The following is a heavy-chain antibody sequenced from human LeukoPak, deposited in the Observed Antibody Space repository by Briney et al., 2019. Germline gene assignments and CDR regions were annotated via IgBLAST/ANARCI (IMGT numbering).Heavy chain of an antibody. CDR3: VKGPQSSSWSSIFDY. J-gene: IGHJ4*02. Sequence: GGSLRLSCSASGFTFSSYAMHWVRQAPGKGLEYVSAISSNGGSTYYADSVKGRFTISRDNSKNTLYLQMSSLRAEDTAVYYCVKGPQSSSWSSIFDYWGQGTLVTVSS. CDR1: GFTFSSYA. V-gene: IGHV3-64D*09. D-gene: IGHD6-13*01. CDR2: ISSNGGST.